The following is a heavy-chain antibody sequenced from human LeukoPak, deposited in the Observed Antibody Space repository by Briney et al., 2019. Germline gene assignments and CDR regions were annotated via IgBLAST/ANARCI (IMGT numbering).Heavy chain of an antibody. V-gene: IGHV1-2*02. CDR2: INPNSGGT. CDR3: AIDSGSYYGLSY. J-gene: IGHJ4*02. CDR1: GYTFTGYY. D-gene: IGHD1-26*01. Sequence: ASVKVSCKASGYTFTGYYMHWVRQAPGQGLEWMGWINPNSGGTNYAQKFQGRATMTRDTSISTAYMELSRLRSDDTAVYYCAIDSGSYYGLSYWGQGTLVTVSS.